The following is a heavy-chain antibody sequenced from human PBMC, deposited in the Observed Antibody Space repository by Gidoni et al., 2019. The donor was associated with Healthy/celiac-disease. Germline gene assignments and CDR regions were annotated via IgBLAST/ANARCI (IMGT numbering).Heavy chain of an antibody. Sequence: QVQLVQSGAEVKKPGASVKVSCKASGYTFTSYDINWVRQANGQGLEWMGWMNPNSGNTGYAQKCQGRVTMTRNTSIRTAYMERSSMRSEDTAVYYCARSRTSVWDRPHSDYWGQGTLVTVSS. CDR3: ARSRTSVWDRPHSDY. D-gene: IGHD1-1*01. CDR2: MNPNSGNT. CDR1: GYTFTSYD. V-gene: IGHV1-8*01. J-gene: IGHJ4*02.